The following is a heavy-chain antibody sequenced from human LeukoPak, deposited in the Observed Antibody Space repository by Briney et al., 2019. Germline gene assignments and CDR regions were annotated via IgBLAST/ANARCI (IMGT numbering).Heavy chain of an antibody. CDR3: AREDGGGAFDI. CDR2: IIPIFGTA. V-gene: IGHV1-69*13. J-gene: IGHJ3*02. D-gene: IGHD4-23*01. Sequence: GASVKVSCKASGGTFSSYAISWVRQAPGQGLEWMGGIIPIFGTANYAQKFQGRVTITADESTSTAYMEPSSLRSEDTAVYYCAREDGGGAFDIWGQGTMVTVSS. CDR1: GGTFSSYA.